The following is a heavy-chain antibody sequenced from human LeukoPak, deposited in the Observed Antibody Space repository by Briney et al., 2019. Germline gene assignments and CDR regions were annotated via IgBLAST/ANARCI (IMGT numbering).Heavy chain of an antibody. CDR1: GGSFSGYY. CDR3: ARDRRIAAAGWHYYYGMDV. CDR2: INHSGST. V-gene: IGHV4-34*01. D-gene: IGHD6-13*01. J-gene: IGHJ6*02. Sequence: PSETLSLTCAVYGGSFSGYYWSWIRQPPGKGLEWIGEINHSGSTNYNPSLKGRVTISVDTSKNQFSLKLSSVTAADTAVYYCARDRRIAAAGWHYYYGMDVWGQGTTVTVSS.